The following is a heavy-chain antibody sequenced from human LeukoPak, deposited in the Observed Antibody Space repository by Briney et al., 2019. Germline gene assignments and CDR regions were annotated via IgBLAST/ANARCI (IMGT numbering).Heavy chain of an antibody. Sequence: PSETLSLTCAVYGGSFSGYYWSWIRQPPGKGLEWIGSIYYSGSTYYNPSLKSRVTISVDTSKNQFSLKLSSVTAADTAVYYCARERGNDYGDYNDYWGQGTLVTVSS. CDR3: ARERGNDYGDYNDY. D-gene: IGHD4-17*01. CDR1: GGSFSGYY. V-gene: IGHV4-34*01. J-gene: IGHJ4*02. CDR2: IYYSGST.